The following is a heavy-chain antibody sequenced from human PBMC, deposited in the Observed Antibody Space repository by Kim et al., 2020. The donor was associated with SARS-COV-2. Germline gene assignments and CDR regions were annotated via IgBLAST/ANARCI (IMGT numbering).Heavy chain of an antibody. CDR3: ARDVDSINNWDYCFD. D-gene: IGHD1-1*01. CDR1: GGSINDNPHY. CDR2: IHNAGST. Sequence: SETLSLTCTVSGGSINDNPHYWGWVRQPPGKGLEWIASIHNAGSTTYNLSLRSRVTMSVYTSKNEFSLHLTALTAADTAVYYCARDVDSINNWDYCFD. J-gene: IGHJ4*01. V-gene: IGHV4-39*07.